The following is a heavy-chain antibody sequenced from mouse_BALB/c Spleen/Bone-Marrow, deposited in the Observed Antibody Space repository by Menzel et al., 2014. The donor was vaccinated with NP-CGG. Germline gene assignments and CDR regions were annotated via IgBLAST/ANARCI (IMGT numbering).Heavy chain of an antibody. J-gene: IGHJ4*01. CDR2: ISNGGGST. D-gene: IGHD1-1*01. CDR1: GFTFSSYT. V-gene: IGHV5-12-2*01. Sequence: EVNVVESGGGLVQPGGSLKLSCAASGFTFSSYTMSWVRQTPEKRLEWVAYISNGGGSTYYPDTVKGRFTISRDNAKNTLYLQMSSLKSEDTAMYYCARHGYYGSRAMDYWGQGTSVTVSS. CDR3: ARHGYYGSRAMDY.